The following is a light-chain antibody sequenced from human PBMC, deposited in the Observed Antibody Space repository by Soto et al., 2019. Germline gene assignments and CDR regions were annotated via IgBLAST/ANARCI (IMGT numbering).Light chain of an antibody. V-gene: IGKV3-15*01. Sequence: EIVMTQSPATLSVSPGERATLSCRASQTVWSTLAWYQQRPGQAPRLLIYGASTRATGIPARFSGSGSGTEFTISISSLQSVDFAVYYCQQYNKWALTFGGGTKVEIK. CDR1: QTVWST. CDR3: QQYNKWALT. J-gene: IGKJ4*01. CDR2: GAS.